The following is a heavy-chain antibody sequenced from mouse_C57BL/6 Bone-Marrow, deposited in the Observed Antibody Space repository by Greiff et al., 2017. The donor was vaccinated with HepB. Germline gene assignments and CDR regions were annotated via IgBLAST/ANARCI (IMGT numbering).Heavy chain of an antibody. CDR2: IIYDGSN. CDR3: ARDVPYGPFFDY. CDR1: GYSITSCYY. Sequence: EVQVVESGPGLVKPSQSLSLTCSVTGYSITSCYYWNWIRQFPGNKLEWMGYIIYDGSNNYNPSLKNQISLTRDTSKNQFFLKLNSVTTEDTATYYCARDVPYGPFFDYWGQGTTLTVSS. D-gene: IGHD1-1*02. J-gene: IGHJ2*01. V-gene: IGHV3-6*01.